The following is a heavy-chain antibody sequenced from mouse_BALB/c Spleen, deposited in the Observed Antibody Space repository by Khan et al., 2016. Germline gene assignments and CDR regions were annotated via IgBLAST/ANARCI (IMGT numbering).Heavy chain of an antibody. CDR2: ISYSGST. D-gene: IGHD1-1*01. V-gene: IGHV3-2*02. Sequence: EVQLQESGPGLVKPSQSLSLTCTVTGYSITSDYAWNWIRQFPGNKLEWMGYISYSGSTSYNPSLKSRISITRDTSKNQFFLQLNSVTTEDTATYYSASYYGSSDFDYWGQGTTLTVSS. J-gene: IGHJ2*01. CDR3: ASYYGSSDFDY. CDR1: GYSITSDYA.